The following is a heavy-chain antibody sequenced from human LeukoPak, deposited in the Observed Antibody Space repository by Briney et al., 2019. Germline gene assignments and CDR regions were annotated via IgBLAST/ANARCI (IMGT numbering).Heavy chain of an antibody. CDR3: ARWGLGPSFDF. J-gene: IGHJ4*02. CDR2: ISAGSDYI. Sequence: GGSLRLSCAASGFSFTGYTMTWVRQAPGKGLQWISYISAGSDYIFYADSVRGRTISRDNAKKSVSLQMNSLRADDTAVYYCARWGLGPSFDFWGQGNLVTVAS. V-gene: IGHV3-21*05. CDR1: GFSFTGYT. D-gene: IGHD1-26*01.